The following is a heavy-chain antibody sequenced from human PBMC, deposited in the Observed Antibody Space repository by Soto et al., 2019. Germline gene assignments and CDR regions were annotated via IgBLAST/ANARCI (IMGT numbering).Heavy chain of an antibody. Sequence: PGGSLRLSCAASGFTFSSYGMHWVRQAPGKGLEWVAVISYDGSNKYYADSVKGRFTISRDNSKNTLYLQMNSLRAEDTAVYYCAKDQGYDFWIKVLSYYYYGMDVWGQGTTVTVSS. CDR1: GFTFSSYG. CDR3: AKDQGYDFWIKVLSYYYYGMDV. V-gene: IGHV3-30*18. D-gene: IGHD3-3*01. J-gene: IGHJ6*02. CDR2: ISYDGSNK.